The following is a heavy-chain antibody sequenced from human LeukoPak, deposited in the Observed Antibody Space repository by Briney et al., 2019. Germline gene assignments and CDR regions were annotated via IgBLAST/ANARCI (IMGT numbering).Heavy chain of an antibody. CDR1: GFTLSGYS. CDR2: ISNTNNHI. V-gene: IGHV3-21*01. Sequence: PGGSLRLSCTASGFTLSGYSMNWVRQAPGEGLEWVSSISNTNNHIYYADSVKGRFTISRDNAKDSLYLQMNSLRAEDTAVYYCARDRDDAFDIWGQGTMVTVSS. J-gene: IGHJ3*02. CDR3: ARDRDDAFDI.